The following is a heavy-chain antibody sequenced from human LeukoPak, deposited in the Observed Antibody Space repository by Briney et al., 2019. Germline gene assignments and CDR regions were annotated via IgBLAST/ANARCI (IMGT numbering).Heavy chain of an antibody. D-gene: IGHD5-12*01. V-gene: IGHV3-30-3*01. CDR2: MSSDATNT. CDR3: ARDPYDGPGYFDL. CDR1: GFSFSSYA. Sequence: PGGSLRLSCAASGFSFSSYAMHWVRQAPGKGLEWVAVMSSDATNTYYAASVKGRFTISRDISKNSLYLQMNSLRAEDTAVYYCARDPYDGPGYFDLWGRGTLVTVSS. J-gene: IGHJ2*01.